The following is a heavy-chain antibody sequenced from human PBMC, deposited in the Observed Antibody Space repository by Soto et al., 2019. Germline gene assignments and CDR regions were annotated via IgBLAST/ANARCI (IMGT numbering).Heavy chain of an antibody. CDR2: TYSAGNT. CDR1: GLTVSSND. V-gene: IGHV3-66*01. CDR3: ARGSLY. Sequence: GGSLRLSCAASGLTVSSNDMSWVRQAPGKGLECVSITYSAGNTYCADSVKGRFIISRDNSKNTLYLQMNSLRADDTAVYYCARGSLYWGQGTLVTVSS. J-gene: IGHJ4*01.